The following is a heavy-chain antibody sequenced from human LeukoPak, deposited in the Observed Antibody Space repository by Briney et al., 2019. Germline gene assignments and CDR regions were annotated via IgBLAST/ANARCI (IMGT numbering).Heavy chain of an antibody. Sequence: SETLSLTCIVSGGSISSYYWSWIRQPPGKGLEWIGTIYYSGSTYYNPSLKSRVTISVDTSKNQFSLKLSSVTAADTAVYYCARQGSGNYLSPVNYWGQGTLVTVSS. CDR1: GGSISSYY. CDR3: ARQGSGNYLSPVNY. J-gene: IGHJ4*02. V-gene: IGHV4-39*01. CDR2: IYYSGST. D-gene: IGHD1-26*01.